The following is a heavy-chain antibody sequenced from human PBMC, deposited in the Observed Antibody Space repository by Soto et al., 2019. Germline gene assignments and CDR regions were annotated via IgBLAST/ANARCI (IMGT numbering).Heavy chain of an antibody. Sequence: SETLSLTCAVSGGSISSGGYSWSWIRQPPGKGLEWIGYIYHSGSTHYNPSLKSRVTISVDRSKNQFSLKLSSVTAADTTVYYCAAGGGLPRYYWGQGTLVTVSS. CDR3: AAGGGLPRYY. J-gene: IGHJ4*02. CDR1: GGSISSGGYS. CDR2: IYHSGST. V-gene: IGHV4-30-2*01. D-gene: IGHD5-12*01.